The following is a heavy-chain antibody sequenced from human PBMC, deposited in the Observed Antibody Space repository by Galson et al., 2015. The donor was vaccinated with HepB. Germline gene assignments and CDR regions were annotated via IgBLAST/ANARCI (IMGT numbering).Heavy chain of an antibody. CDR2: ISGSGATT. CDR3: AKDKSSWDQRGYYYGMDA. V-gene: IGHV3-23*01. D-gene: IGHD6-13*01. CDR1: GFTSSSYA. Sequence: SLRLSCATTGFTSSSYAMNWIRQAPGKELEWVSFISGSGATTRYADSVKGRFTMSRDNYKKMLFLQLNSLRAEDTAVYYCAKDKSSWDQRGYYYGMDAWGQGTTVTVSS. J-gene: IGHJ6*02.